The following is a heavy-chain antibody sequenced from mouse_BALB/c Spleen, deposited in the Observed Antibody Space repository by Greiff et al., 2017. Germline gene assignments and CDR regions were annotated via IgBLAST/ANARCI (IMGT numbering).Heavy chain of an antibody. CDR3: ARYDGAWFAY. CDR1: GFSLTSYG. V-gene: IGHV2-2*02. Sequence: VQVVESGPGLVQPSQSLSITCTVSGFSLTSYGVHWVRQSPGKGLEWLGVIWSGGSTDYNAAFISRLSISKDNSKSQVFFKMNSLQANDTAIYYCARYDGAWFAYWGQGTLVTVSA. D-gene: IGHD2-14*01. CDR2: IWSGGST. J-gene: IGHJ3*01.